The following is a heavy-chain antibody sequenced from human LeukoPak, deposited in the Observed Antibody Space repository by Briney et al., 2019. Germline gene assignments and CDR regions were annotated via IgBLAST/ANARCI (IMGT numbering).Heavy chain of an antibody. CDR1: GFTFSSYA. V-gene: IGHV3-30*04. Sequence: GGSLRLSCAASGFTFSSYAMHWVRQAPGKGLEWVAVISYDGSNKYYADSVKGRFTISRDNSKNTLYLQMNSLRAEDTAVYYCARVPLVGDYVDYWGQGTLVTVSS. CDR2: ISYDGSNK. D-gene: IGHD2-8*02. J-gene: IGHJ4*02. CDR3: ARVPLVGDYVDY.